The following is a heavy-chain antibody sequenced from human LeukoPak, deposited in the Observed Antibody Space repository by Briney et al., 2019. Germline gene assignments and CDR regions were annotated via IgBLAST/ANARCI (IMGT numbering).Heavy chain of an antibody. CDR2: IYYSGST. J-gene: IGHJ6*03. CDR3: ARDGTFTGSNNYYYIDV. D-gene: IGHD1-14*01. V-gene: IGHV4-59*12. CDR1: GGSISSYY. Sequence: SETLSLTCTVSGGSISSYYWSWIRQPPGKGLEWIGYIYYSGSTNYNPSLKSRVTISVDTSKNQFSLKLSSVTAADTAVYYCARDGTFTGSNNYYYIDVWGKGTTVSISS.